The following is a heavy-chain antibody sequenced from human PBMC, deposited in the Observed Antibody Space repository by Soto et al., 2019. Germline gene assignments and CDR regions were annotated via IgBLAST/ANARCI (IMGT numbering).Heavy chain of an antibody. CDR1: GGSIRSGGYY. V-gene: IGHV4-31*03. J-gene: IGHJ6*02. CDR2: IYYSGNT. CDR3: ARDHKWDGMDV. Sequence: PSETLSLTCTVSGGSIRSGGYYWSWVRQNPRRGLEWIGNIYYSGNTYYNPSLKSRLTISVDTSKNQFSLNLSSVTAADTAVYYCARDHKWDGMDVWGQGTTVTVSS. D-gene: IGHD1-26*01.